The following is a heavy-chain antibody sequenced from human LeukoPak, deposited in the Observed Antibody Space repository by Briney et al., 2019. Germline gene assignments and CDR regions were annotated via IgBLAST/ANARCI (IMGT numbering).Heavy chain of an antibody. CDR1: GFTFSSYA. CDR2: ISYDGSNK. CDR3: ARDYYDSSGSPYGMDV. V-gene: IGHV3-30-3*01. Sequence: TGGSLRLSCAASGFTFSSYAMHWVRQAPGKGLEWVAVISYDGSNKYYADSVKGRFTISRDNSKSTLYLQMNSLRAEDTAVYYCARDYYDSSGSPYGMDVWGQGTTVTVS. D-gene: IGHD3-22*01. J-gene: IGHJ6*02.